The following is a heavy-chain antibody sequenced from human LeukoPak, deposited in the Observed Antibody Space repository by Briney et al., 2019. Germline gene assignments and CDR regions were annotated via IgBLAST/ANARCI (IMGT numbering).Heavy chain of an antibody. CDR1: GGSISSYY. V-gene: IGHV4-59*01. J-gene: IGHJ4*02. D-gene: IGHD3-10*01. CDR2: ISYSGST. Sequence: PSETLSLTCTVSGGSISSYYWSWVRQPPGKGLEWVWNISYSGSTTYNPSLKSRVTISVDTYKNQISLKLSSVTAADTAVYYCATFGMVRRVITTAFDYWGQGTLVTASS. CDR3: ATFGMVRRVITTAFDY.